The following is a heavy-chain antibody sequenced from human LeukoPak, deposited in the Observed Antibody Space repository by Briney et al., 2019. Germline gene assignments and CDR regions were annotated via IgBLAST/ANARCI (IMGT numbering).Heavy chain of an antibody. CDR3: ARDSSSRAFDI. J-gene: IGHJ3*02. Sequence: SETLSLTCTVSGGSISSYYWSWIRQPAGKGLEWIGRIYTSGSTNYNPPLRSRVTMSVDTSKNYFSLKLNFVTAADTAVYYCARDSSSRAFDIWGQGTMVTVSS. CDR1: GGSISSYY. CDR2: IYTSGST. V-gene: IGHV4-4*07. D-gene: IGHD2-2*01.